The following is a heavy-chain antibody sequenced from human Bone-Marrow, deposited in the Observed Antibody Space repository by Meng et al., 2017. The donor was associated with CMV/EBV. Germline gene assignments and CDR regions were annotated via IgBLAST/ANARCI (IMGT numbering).Heavy chain of an antibody. D-gene: IGHD3-10*01. J-gene: IGHJ6*02. V-gene: IGHV4-39*07. CDR1: GGSISSYY. Sequence: SETLSLTCTVSGGSISSYYWGWIRQPPGKGLEWIGSIYYSGSTYYNPSLKSRVTISVDTSKNQFSLKLSSVTAADTAVYYCAREWAGSGSSYGMDVWGQGTTVTVSS. CDR2: IYYSGST. CDR3: AREWAGSGSSYGMDV.